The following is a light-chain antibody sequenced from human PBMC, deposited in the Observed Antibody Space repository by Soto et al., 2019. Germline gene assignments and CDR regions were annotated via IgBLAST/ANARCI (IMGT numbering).Light chain of an antibody. CDR1: QGIGDD. V-gene: IGKV1-17*01. CDR3: LQHNSYPRA. J-gene: IGKJ1*01. CDR2: AES. Sequence: DIQMTQSPSSLSASVGDRVTITCRASQGIGDDLGWYQQKPGKAPERLIYAESSLQSGVPSRFSGSGSGTEFTLTISSLQPEDFATYYCLQHNSYPRAFGQGTKVEI.